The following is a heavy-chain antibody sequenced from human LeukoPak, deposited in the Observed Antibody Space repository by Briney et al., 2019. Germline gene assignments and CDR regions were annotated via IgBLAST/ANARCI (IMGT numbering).Heavy chain of an antibody. V-gene: IGHV4-34*01. J-gene: IGHJ4*02. CDR1: GGSFSGYY. CDR3: ARTWYYFDY. D-gene: IGHD2-8*02. CDR2: INHSGST. Sequence: SETLSLTCAVYGGSFSGYYWSWIRQPPGKGLEWIGEINHSGSTNYNPSLKSRVTISVDTSKNQFSLKLSSVTAADTAVYYCARTWYYFDYWGQGTLVTVSS.